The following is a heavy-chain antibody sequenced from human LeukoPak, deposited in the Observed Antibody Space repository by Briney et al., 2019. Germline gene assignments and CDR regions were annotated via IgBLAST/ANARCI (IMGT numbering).Heavy chain of an antibody. D-gene: IGHD3-10*01. Sequence: PSETLSLTCTVSGGSISRSSYYWGWIRQPPGKGLEWIGSIYYSGSTYYNPSLKSRVTMSVDKSKNQFSLKLSSVTAADTAVYYCARESHSGSGGSFGYWGQGTLVTVSS. CDR3: ARESHSGSGGSFGY. J-gene: IGHJ4*02. CDR2: IYYSGST. V-gene: IGHV4-39*07. CDR1: GGSISRSSYY.